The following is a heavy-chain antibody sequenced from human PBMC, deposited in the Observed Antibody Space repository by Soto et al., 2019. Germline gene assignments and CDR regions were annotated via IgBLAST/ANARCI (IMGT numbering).Heavy chain of an antibody. CDR2: ISYDGSNK. Sequence: TGGSLRLSCAASGFTFSSYGMHWVRQAPGKGLEWVAVISYDGSNKYYADSVKGRFTISRDNSKNTLYLQMNSLRAEDTAVYYCAKYRYSGYDRSYYFDYWGQGTLVTVSS. V-gene: IGHV3-30*18. J-gene: IGHJ4*02. D-gene: IGHD5-12*01. CDR3: AKYRYSGYDRSYYFDY. CDR1: GFTFSSYG.